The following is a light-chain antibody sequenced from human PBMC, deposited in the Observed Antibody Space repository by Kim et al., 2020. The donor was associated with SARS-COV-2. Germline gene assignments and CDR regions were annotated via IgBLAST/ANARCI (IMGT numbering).Light chain of an antibody. CDR2: GAS. V-gene: IGKV3-15*01. Sequence: SPGERATLSCRASQSVSNNVAWYQHQPGQPPRLLIYGASTRATGVPARFSGGGSGTDVTLTVSSLQSEDFAVYYCHQYNDWPPGDTFGQGTKLEI. CDR3: HQYNDWPPGDT. J-gene: IGKJ2*01. CDR1: QSVSNN.